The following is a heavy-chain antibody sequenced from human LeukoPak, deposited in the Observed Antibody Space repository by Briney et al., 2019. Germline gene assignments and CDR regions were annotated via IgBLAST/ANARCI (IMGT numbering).Heavy chain of an antibody. V-gene: IGHV3-7*03. J-gene: IGHJ5*02. CDR2: IKQGGGEK. CDR1: GFTFSNYC. Sequence: GGSLRLSCAASGFTFSNYCMNWVRQAPGKGLEWVATIKQGGGEKNYADSVKGRFTIPRDNTRNTLYLQMNSLRAEDTAVYYCAREQWYNNYWKNNCFDRGDQGAVVIVSS. CDR3: AREQWYNNYWKNNCFDR. D-gene: IGHD1-14*01.